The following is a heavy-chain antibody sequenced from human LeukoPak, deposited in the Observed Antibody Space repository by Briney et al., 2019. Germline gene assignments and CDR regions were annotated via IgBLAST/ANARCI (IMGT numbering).Heavy chain of an antibody. CDR3: ARDITMVRGVGWFDP. CDR2: IYYSGGT. D-gene: IGHD3-10*01. V-gene: IGHV4-30-4*01. Sequence: PSQTLSLTCTVSGGSISSGDYYWGWLRQPPGKGLEWIGYIYYSGGTYYNPSLKSRVTISVDTSKNQFSLKLSSVTAADTAVYYCARDITMVRGVGWFDPWGQGTLVTVSS. J-gene: IGHJ5*02. CDR1: GGSISSGDYY.